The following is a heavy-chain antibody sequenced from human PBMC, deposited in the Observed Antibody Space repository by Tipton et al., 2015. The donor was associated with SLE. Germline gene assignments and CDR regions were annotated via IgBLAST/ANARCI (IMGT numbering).Heavy chain of an antibody. D-gene: IGHD1-26*01. J-gene: IGHJ3*02. CDR1: GFTFSSYG. CDR3: AKDMGARVGATAFDI. Sequence: SLRLSCAASGFTFSSYGMHWVRQAPGKGLEWVAFIRYDGSNKYYADSVKGRFTISRDNSKNTLYLQMNSLRAEDTAVYYCAKDMGARVGATAFDIWGQGTMVTVSS. CDR2: IRYDGSNK. V-gene: IGHV3-30*02.